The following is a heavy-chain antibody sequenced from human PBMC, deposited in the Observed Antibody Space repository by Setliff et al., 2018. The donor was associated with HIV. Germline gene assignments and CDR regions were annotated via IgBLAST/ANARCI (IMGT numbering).Heavy chain of an antibody. CDR1: GGSISNNSYF. Sequence: SETLSLTCIVSGGSISNNSYFWGWIRQPPGKGLEWIGSIYHSGSTYYNPSLQSRVTRSLDTSKNQFSLKLRSVTAVDTAVYYCARSALWFGEADWYFDLWGRGTLVTVSS. V-gene: IGHV4-39*07. J-gene: IGHJ2*01. CDR2: IYHSGST. CDR3: ARSALWFGEADWYFDL. D-gene: IGHD3-10*01.